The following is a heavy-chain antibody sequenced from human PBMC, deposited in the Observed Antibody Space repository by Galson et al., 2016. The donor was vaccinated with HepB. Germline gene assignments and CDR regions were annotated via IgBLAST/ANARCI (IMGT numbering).Heavy chain of an antibody. D-gene: IGHD6-13*01. CDR1: GGSISSSGYH. Sequence: ETLSLTCTVSGGSISSSGYHWGWIRQPPGKGLEWIGNIYYTGSTYYNPSLESRLSMSVDTSKNQSALTLTSVTAADTAVYYCARAAGHEYYFYGMEVWGQGTTVTVSS. J-gene: IGHJ6*02. CDR3: ARAAGHEYYFYGMEV. V-gene: IGHV4-39*01. CDR2: IYYTGST.